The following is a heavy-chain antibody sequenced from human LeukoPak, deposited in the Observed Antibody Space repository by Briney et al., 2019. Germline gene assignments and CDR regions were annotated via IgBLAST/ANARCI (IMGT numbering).Heavy chain of an antibody. V-gene: IGHV4-61*02. CDR3: ARVGTYCSSTSCYAFDI. CDR2: IYTSGST. CDR1: GGSISSGSYY. J-gene: IGHJ3*02. Sequence: SQTLSLTCTVSGGSISSGSYYWSWIRQPAGKGLEWIGRIYTSGSTNYNPSLKSRVTISVDTSKNQFSLKLSSVTAADTAVYYCARVGTYCSSTSCYAFDIWGQGTMVTVSS. D-gene: IGHD2-2*01.